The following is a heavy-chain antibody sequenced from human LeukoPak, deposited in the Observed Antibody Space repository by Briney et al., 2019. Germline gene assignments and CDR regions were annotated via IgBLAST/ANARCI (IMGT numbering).Heavy chain of an antibody. V-gene: IGHV1-2*02. Sequence: GASVKVSCKASGYTFTGYYMHWVRQAPGQGLEWMGWINPNSGGTNYAQKFQGRVTMTRDTSISTAYMELSRLRSDDTAVYYCARAIEVRYFDWLVYYYYYMDVWGKGTTVTVSS. D-gene: IGHD3-9*01. CDR2: INPNSGGT. CDR1: GYTFTGYY. J-gene: IGHJ6*03. CDR3: ARAIEVRYFDWLVYYYYYMDV.